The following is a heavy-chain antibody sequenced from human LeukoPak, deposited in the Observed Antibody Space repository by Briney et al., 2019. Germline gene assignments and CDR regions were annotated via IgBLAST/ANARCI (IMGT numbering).Heavy chain of an antibody. Sequence: SSVKVSCKASGGTFSSYAISWVRQAPGQALEWMGGIIPIFGTANYAQEFQGRVTITTDESTSTAYLELSSLRSEDTAVYYCARVPPPYDSSGYYYYYYMDVWGKGTTVTVSS. CDR1: GGTFSSYA. V-gene: IGHV1-69*05. CDR2: IIPIFGTA. D-gene: IGHD3-22*01. CDR3: ARVPPPYDSSGYYYYYYMDV. J-gene: IGHJ6*03.